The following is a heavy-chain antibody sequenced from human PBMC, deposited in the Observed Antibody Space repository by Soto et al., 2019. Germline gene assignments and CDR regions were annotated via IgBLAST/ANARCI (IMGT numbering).Heavy chain of an antibody. CDR3: ARGIATTEMDV. CDR1: GGSMNSYY. V-gene: IGHV4-59*01. Sequence: LSLTCTVSGGSMNSYYLSWIRQPPGKGLEWIGYIYYSGYTNYNPSLKSRVTISVDTSKNQFSLKLSSVTAADTAVYYCARGIATTEMDVWGQGTTVTVSS. J-gene: IGHJ6*02. CDR2: IYYSGYT. D-gene: IGHD6-13*01.